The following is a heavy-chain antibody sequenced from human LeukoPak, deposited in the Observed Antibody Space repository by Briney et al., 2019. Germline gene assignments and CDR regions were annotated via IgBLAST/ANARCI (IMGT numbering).Heavy chain of an antibody. CDR1: GGSITSYY. Sequence: SETLSLTCTVSGGSITSYYWSWIRQPPGKGLEWIGYIYYSGSTNYNPSLKSRVTISVDTSKNQFSLKLTSVTAADTAVYYCARDSEYYYDSSGFGYWGQGTLVTVSS. J-gene: IGHJ4*02. CDR3: ARDSEYYYDSSGFGY. CDR2: IYYSGST. V-gene: IGHV4-59*01. D-gene: IGHD3-22*01.